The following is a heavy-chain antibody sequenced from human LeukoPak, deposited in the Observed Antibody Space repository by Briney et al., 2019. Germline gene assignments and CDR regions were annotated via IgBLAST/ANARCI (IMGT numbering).Heavy chain of an antibody. V-gene: IGHV3-30-3*01. CDR2: MSYDGSNK. D-gene: IGHD3-10*01. J-gene: IGHJ4*02. Sequence: PGGSLRLSCAASGFTFSSYAMYWVRQAPGKGLEWVAVMSYDGSNKYYADSVEGRFTISRDNSKNTLYLQMNSLRAEDTAVYYCARDRSSLGLWFGELRNWGQGTLVTVSS. CDR1: GFTFSSYA. CDR3: ARDRSSLGLWFGELRN.